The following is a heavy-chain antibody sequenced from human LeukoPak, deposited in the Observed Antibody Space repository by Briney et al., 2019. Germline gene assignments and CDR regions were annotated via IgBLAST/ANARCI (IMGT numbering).Heavy chain of an antibody. CDR2: ISSSSTM. CDR3: ARADY. V-gene: IGHV3-48*03. Sequence: PGGSLRLSCVASGITFSSYEMNWVRQAPGKGLEWVSYISSSSTMYYADSVKGRFTISRDNAKNSLYLQMNSLRAEDTAVYYCARADYWGQGTLVTVSS. J-gene: IGHJ4*02. CDR1: GITFSSYE.